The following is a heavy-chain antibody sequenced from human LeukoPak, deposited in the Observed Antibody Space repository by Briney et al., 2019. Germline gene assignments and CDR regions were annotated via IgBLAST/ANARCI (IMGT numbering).Heavy chain of an antibody. CDR1: GFTFSTYS. CDR2: ISSGSSYI. D-gene: IGHD3-16*01. J-gene: IGHJ4*02. CDR3: ARDGGRGRSDY. V-gene: IGHV3-21*01. Sequence: PGGSLRLSCAASGFTFSTYSMNWVRQAPGKGLEWVSFISSGSSYIYYADSVKGRFTISRDNAKNSLYLQINSLRAEDTAVYYCARDGGRGRSDYWGQGTLVTVSS.